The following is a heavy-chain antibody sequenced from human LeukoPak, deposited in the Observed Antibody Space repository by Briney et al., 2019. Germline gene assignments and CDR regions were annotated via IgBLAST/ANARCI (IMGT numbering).Heavy chain of an antibody. D-gene: IGHD5-24*01. CDR1: GGSISSYH. Sequence: SETLSLTCTVSGGSISSYHWSWIRQPPGKGLEWIGYIYYSGSTNYNPSLKSRVTISVDTSKNQLSLKLSSVTAADTAVYYCARSPSRTRDVDYWGQGTLVTVSS. V-gene: IGHV4-59*01. CDR2: IYYSGST. CDR3: ARSPSRTRDVDY. J-gene: IGHJ4*02.